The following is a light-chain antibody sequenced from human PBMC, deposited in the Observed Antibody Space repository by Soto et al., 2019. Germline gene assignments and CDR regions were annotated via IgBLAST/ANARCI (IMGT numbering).Light chain of an antibody. CDR2: GAS. V-gene: IGKV3-20*01. CDR1: QSVSSSY. Sequence: EIVLTQSPGTLSLSPGERATLSCRARQSVSSSYLAWYQQKPGQAPGLLIYGASSRATGIPDRFSGSGYGRDFTLTISRMEPEDFAVYYCQHYGSSPWTFGQGTKVEL. J-gene: IGKJ1*01. CDR3: QHYGSSPWT.